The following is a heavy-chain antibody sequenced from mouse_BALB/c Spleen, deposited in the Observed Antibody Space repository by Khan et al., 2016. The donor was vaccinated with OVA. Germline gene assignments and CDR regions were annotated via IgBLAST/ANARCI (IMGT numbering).Heavy chain of an antibody. D-gene: IGHD3-3*01. V-gene: IGHV1-34*01. CDR1: GYSFTTYY. Sequence: VQLKQSGPELMKPGASVKISCKASGYSFTTYYMHWVKQSHGKRLEWIGYIDPFNGGNDYNQKFKGKATLNVDKSSSTAYMHLSSLTSEDSAVYYGARRTFDCWGQGTLVTVSA. J-gene: IGHJ3*01. CDR2: IDPFNGGN. CDR3: ARRTFDC.